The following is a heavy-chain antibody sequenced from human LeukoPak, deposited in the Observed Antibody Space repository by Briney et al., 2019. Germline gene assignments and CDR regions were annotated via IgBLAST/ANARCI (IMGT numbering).Heavy chain of an antibody. V-gene: IGHV3-74*01. CDR3: AAYGPDAFDI. CDR1: GFTFGTYW. CDR2: INSDGGTT. J-gene: IGHJ3*02. D-gene: IGHD4-17*01. Sequence: GGSLRLSCGASGFTFGTYWMHWVRQAPGKGLVWVSGINSDGGTTTYADSVKGRFTISRDNAKNTLYLQMNSLRAEDTAVYYCAAYGPDAFDIWGQGTMVTVSS.